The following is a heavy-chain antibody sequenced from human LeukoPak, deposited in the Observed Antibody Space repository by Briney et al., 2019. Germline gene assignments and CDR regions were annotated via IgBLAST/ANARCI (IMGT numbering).Heavy chain of an antibody. CDR1: GFTVSSNY. J-gene: IGHJ4*02. D-gene: IGHD6-13*01. V-gene: IGHV3-66*01. CDR2: IYSGGST. Sequence: PGGSLRLSCAASGFTVSSNYMSWVRQAPGKGLEWVSVIYSGGSTYYADSVKGRFTISRDNSKNTLYLQMNSLRAEDTAVYYCAKAPGIAAVRGDYWGQGTLVTVSS. CDR3: AKAPGIAAVRGDY.